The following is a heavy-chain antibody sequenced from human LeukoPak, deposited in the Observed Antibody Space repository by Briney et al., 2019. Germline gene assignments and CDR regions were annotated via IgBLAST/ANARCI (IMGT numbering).Heavy chain of an antibody. D-gene: IGHD2-2*01. CDR3: ARDMRDIVVVPAANGPAFDI. J-gene: IGHJ3*02. CDR1: GSTFSSYE. Sequence: GGSLRLSCAASGSTFSSYEMNWVRQAPGKGLEWVSYISSSGSTIYYADSVKGRFTISRDNAKNSLYLQMNSLRAEDTAVYYCARDMRDIVVVPAANGPAFDIWGQGTVVTVSS. CDR2: ISSSGSTI. V-gene: IGHV3-48*03.